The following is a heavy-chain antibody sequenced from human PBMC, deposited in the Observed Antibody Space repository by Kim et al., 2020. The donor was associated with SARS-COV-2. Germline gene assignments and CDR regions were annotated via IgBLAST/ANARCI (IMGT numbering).Heavy chain of an antibody. CDR3: ARHPPRSGIAADNWFDP. CDR1: GGSISSSSYY. D-gene: IGHD6-13*01. V-gene: IGHV4-39*01. CDR2: IYYSGST. Sequence: SETLSLTCTVSGGSISSSSYYWGWIRQPPGKGLEWIGSIYYSGSTYYNPSLKSRVTISVDTSKNQFSLKLSSVTAADTAVYYCARHPPRSGIAADNWFDP. J-gene: IGHJ5*02.